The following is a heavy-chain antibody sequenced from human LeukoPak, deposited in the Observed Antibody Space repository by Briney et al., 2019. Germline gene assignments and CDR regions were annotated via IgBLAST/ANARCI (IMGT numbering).Heavy chain of an antibody. Sequence: GGALRLACGASGFPLMNSAMRWVRQAPGKGLECVSGMSGSGGGSYYADSVKGRVTITRENSKNTLSLQMNRLRAEARDLYSRPKTIEEWFPHYFDYSGPGNLVTVSS. J-gene: IGHJ4*02. CDR3: PKTIEEWFPHYFDY. V-gene: IGHV3-23*01. CDR2: MSGSGGGS. D-gene: IGHD3-3*01. CDR1: GFPLMNSA.